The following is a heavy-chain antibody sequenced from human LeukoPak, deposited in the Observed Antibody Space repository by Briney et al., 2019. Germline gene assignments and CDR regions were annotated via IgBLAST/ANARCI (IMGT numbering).Heavy chain of an antibody. Sequence: SETLSLTCAVSGGSISSGGYSWSWIRQPPEKGLEWIGYIYHSGSTYYNPSLKSRVTISVDRSKNQFSLKLSSVTAADTAVYYCAARIQLWSAEYFQHWGQGTLVTVSS. CDR2: IYHSGST. CDR3: AARIQLWSAEYFQH. D-gene: IGHD5-18*01. V-gene: IGHV4-30-2*01. J-gene: IGHJ1*01. CDR1: GGSISSGGYS.